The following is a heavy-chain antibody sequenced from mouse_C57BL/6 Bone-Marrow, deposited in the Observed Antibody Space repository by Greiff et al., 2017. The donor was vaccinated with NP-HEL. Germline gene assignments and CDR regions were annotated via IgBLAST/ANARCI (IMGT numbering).Heavy chain of an antibody. D-gene: IGHD2-5*01. CDR1: GYTFTGYW. Sequence: QVQLQQSGAELMKPGASVKLSCKATGYTFTGYWIEWVKQRPGHGLEWIGEILPGSGSTNYNEKFKGKATFTADTSSNTAYMQLSSLTTEDSAIYYCALQDYSNYEFYYFNYWGQGTTLTVSS. CDR3: ALQDYSNYEFYYFNY. J-gene: IGHJ2*01. CDR2: ILPGSGST. V-gene: IGHV1-9*01.